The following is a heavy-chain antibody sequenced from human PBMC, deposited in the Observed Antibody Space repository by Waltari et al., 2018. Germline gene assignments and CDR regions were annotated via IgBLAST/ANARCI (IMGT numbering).Heavy chain of an antibody. CDR3: ARDRGVGATAWDY. J-gene: IGHJ4*02. V-gene: IGHV3-21*01. Sequence: EVQLVESGGGLVKPGGSLRLSCAASGFTFSSYSMNWVRQAPGKGLEWVSSISSSSSYIYYADSVKGRFTISRDNAKNSLYLQMNSLRAEDTAVYYCARDRGVGATAWDYWGQRTLVIVSS. CDR2: ISSSSSYI. D-gene: IGHD1-26*01. CDR1: GFTFSSYS.